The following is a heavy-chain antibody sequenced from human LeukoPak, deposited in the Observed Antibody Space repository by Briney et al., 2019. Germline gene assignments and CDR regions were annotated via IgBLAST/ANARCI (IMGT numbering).Heavy chain of an antibody. J-gene: IGHJ4*02. D-gene: IGHD6-19*01. CDR2: IDPSDSYT. CDR3: ARRSGFHDY. V-gene: IGHV5-10-1*01. CDR1: GYSFTNYW. Sequence: GESLKISCQGSGYSFTNYWISWVRQMPGKGLEWMGRIDPSDSYTNCSPSFQGHVTISVDKSISTAYLQWTSLKASDIAMYYCARRSGFHDYWGQGTLVTVSS.